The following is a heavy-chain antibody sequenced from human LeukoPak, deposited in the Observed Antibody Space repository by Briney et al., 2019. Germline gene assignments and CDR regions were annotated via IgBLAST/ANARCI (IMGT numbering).Heavy chain of an antibody. Sequence: PGGSLRLSCAASGFTVSSNYMSWVRQAPGKGLEWVGRIKSKTDGGTTDYAAPVKGRFTISRDDSKNTLYLQMNSLKTEDTAVYYCTTDPAVPIVVVPAAMRGGYWGQGTLVTVSS. CDR2: IKSKTDGGTT. CDR3: TTDPAVPIVVVPAAMRGGY. J-gene: IGHJ4*02. V-gene: IGHV3-15*01. D-gene: IGHD2-2*01. CDR1: GFTVSSNY.